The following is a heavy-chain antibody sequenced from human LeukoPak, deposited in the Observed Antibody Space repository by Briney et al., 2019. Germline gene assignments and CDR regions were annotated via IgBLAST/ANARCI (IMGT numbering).Heavy chain of an antibody. Sequence: GGSLRLSCAASGFTFSSYSMNWVRQAPGKGLEWVSYISSSSTIYYADSVRGRFTISRDNSKNTLYLQMNSLRAEDTAVYYCAKDRDKIVGATVRWGQGTLVTVSS. J-gene: IGHJ4*02. CDR3: AKDRDKIVGATVR. D-gene: IGHD1-26*01. V-gene: IGHV3-48*01. CDR1: GFTFSSYS. CDR2: ISSSSTI.